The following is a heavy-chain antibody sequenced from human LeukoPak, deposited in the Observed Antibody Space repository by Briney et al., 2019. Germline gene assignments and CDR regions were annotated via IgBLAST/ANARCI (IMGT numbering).Heavy chain of an antibody. J-gene: IGHJ5*02. V-gene: IGHV3-7*03. CDR1: GFTFSSYW. Sequence: GGSLRLSCAASGFTFSSYWMSWVRQAPGKGLEWVANIKQDGSEKYYVDSVKGRFTISRDNAKNSLYLQMNSLRSEDTAVYYCARGRGYGQRSWFDPWGQGTLVTVSS. D-gene: IGHD5-18*01. CDR2: IKQDGSEK. CDR3: ARGRGYGQRSWFDP.